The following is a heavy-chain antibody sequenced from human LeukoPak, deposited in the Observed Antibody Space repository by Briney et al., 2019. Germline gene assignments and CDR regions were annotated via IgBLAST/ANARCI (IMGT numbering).Heavy chain of an antibody. CDR1: GGSFSGYY. CDR3: ARSRHSSSWYYYYGMDV. CDR2: INHSGSA. Sequence: SETLSLTCAVYGGSFSGYYWSWIRQPPGKGLEWIGEINHSGSANYNPSLKSRVTISVDTSKNQFSLKLSSVTAADTAVYYCARSRHSSSWYYYYGMDVWGQGTTATVSS. D-gene: IGHD6-13*01. J-gene: IGHJ6*02. V-gene: IGHV4-34*01.